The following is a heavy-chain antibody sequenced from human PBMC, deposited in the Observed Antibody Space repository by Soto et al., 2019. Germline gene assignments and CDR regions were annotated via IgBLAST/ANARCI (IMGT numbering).Heavy chain of an antibody. CDR2: IYSGGYT. CDR1: GFTVSNNY. V-gene: IGHV3-53*01. D-gene: IGHD3-10*01. J-gene: IGHJ4*02. CDR3: ATSPGGGGY. Sequence: EVQLVESGGGLIQPGGSLRLSCAVSGFTVSNNYMSWVRQAPGKGLEGVSVIYSGGYTAYGDSVKGRFTISRDNSKNTILRQMKTLRPAAPAVYSWATSPGGGGYWGQGTLVTVSS.